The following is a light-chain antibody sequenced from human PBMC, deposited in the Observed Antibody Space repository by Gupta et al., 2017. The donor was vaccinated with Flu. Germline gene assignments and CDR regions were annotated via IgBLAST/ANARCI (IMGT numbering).Light chain of an antibody. Sequence: PSSLSAAVGDRATIACRASKKIEESMHWYQRRPGQSPTPLIYHASTLENGVPSRFSGSGSGTDFTLSISKLQPEDFATYHCQQAAISPFTFGQGT. CDR1: KKIEES. CDR2: HAS. V-gene: IGKV1-39*01. J-gene: IGKJ5*01. CDR3: QQAAISPFT.